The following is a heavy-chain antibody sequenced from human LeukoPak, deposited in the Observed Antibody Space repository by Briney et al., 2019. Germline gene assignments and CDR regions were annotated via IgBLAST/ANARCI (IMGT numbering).Heavy chain of an antibody. Sequence: GASVKVSCKASGYTFTSYGISWVRQAPGQGLEWMGGIIPIFGTANYAQKFQGRVTITADESTSTAYMELSSLRSEDTAVYYCAKIYCSSNSCYDGRGWFDPWGQGTLVTVSS. CDR1: GYTFTSYG. V-gene: IGHV1-69*13. J-gene: IGHJ5*02. D-gene: IGHD2-2*01. CDR3: AKIYCSSNSCYDGRGWFDP. CDR2: IIPIFGTA.